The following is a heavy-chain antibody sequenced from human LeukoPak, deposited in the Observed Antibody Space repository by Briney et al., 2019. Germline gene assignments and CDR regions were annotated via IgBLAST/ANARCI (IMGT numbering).Heavy chain of an antibody. CDR1: GGSISSYY. J-gene: IGHJ4*02. D-gene: IGHD3-3*01. V-gene: IGHV4-59*01. CDR2: IYYSGST. CDR3: ARAPTPIYDFWSGSFTATDY. Sequence: SETLSLTCTVSGGSISSYYWSWIRQPPGKGLEWIGYIYYSGSTNYNPSLKSRVTISVVTSKNQFSLKLSSVTAADTAVYYCARAPTPIYDFWSGSFTATDYWGQGTLVTVSS.